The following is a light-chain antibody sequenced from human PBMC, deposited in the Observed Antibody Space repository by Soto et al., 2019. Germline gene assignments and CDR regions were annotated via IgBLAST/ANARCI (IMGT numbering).Light chain of an antibody. CDR1: QSVRSSY. CDR2: GAS. CDR3: QQYGSPSRT. V-gene: IGKV3-20*01. Sequence: EIMLTQSQATLSLSPGERATLSCRASQSVRSSYLAWYQQKPGQAPRLLIYGASTRATRIPDSFSGGGSGTDFTLSISRLDPEDFAVYYCQQYGSPSRTFGQGTKVDIK. J-gene: IGKJ1*01.